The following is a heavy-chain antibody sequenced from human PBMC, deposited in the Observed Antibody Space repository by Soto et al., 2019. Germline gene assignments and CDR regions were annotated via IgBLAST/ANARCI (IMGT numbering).Heavy chain of an antibody. CDR2: IYATGTT. D-gene: IGHD1-1*01. CDR1: GGSITSGAYY. J-gene: IGHJ5*02. CDR3: VRDGTKTLRDWFDP. V-gene: IGHV4-61*02. Sequence: SETLSLTCAVSGGSITSGAYYWSWIRKSAGKGLEWIGRIYATGTTDYNPSLKSRVMMSVDTSKKQFSLRLRSVTAADTAVYYCVRDGTKTLRDWFDPWGQGISVTVSS.